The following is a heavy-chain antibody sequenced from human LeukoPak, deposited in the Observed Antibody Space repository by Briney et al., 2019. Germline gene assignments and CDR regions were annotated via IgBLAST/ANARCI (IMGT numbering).Heavy chain of an antibody. CDR1: GCSISSHY. Sequence: SETLSLTCTVSGCSISSHYWSWIRQPPGKGLEWIGYIYYSGSTNYNPSLKSRVTISVDTSKNQFSLKLSSVTAADTAVYYCARDVRYYDSSGYYNWFDPWGQGTLVTVSS. D-gene: IGHD3-22*01. J-gene: IGHJ5*02. CDR3: ARDVRYYDSSGYYNWFDP. V-gene: IGHV4-59*11. CDR2: IYYSGST.